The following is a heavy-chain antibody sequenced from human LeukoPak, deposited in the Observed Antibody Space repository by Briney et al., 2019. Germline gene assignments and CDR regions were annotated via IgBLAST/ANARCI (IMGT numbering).Heavy chain of an antibody. D-gene: IGHD1-14*01. V-gene: IGHV4-39*01. J-gene: IGHJ6*03. CDR1: GDSVSSSAYY. CDR3: ARYNPPDTYHMDV. CDR2: IYYSGSP. Sequence: SETLSLTCTVSGDSVSSSAYYWGWVRRPPGKGLEWIGTIYYSGSPYYNPSLKSRVTISVDSSENQFSLSLSSVTAEDTAVYYCARYNPPDTYHMDVWGKGTTVTVSS.